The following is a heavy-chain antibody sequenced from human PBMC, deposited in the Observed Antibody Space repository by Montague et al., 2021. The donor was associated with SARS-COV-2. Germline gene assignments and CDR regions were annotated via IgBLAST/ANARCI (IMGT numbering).Heavy chain of an antibody. CDR3: AREDRWNWFDP. Sequence: SETLSLTCSVSGGSISSDYWSWIRQSPGKGLEWIGYSYYRGTTNYSPSLKSRVTFSVDTSKNQFSLKLISVTAADTAVYFCAREDRWNWFDPWGQGVLVTVSS. V-gene: IGHV4-59*01. CDR1: GGSISSDY. J-gene: IGHJ5*02. CDR2: SYYRGTT. D-gene: IGHD5-24*01.